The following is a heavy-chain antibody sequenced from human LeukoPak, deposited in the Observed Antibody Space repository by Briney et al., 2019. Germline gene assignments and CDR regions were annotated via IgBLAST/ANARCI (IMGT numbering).Heavy chain of an antibody. Sequence: SETLSLTCTVSGDSISSYYRSWIRQPPGKGLEWIGYIFDSENSKYNPSLESRVIISVDTSKDQLSLKLTSVTAADTAVYYCARFSSQLLKTGGFDSWGQGTLVTVFS. CDR1: GDSISSYY. CDR2: IFDSENS. D-gene: IGHD1-26*01. CDR3: ARFSSQLLKTGGFDS. V-gene: IGHV4-59*01. J-gene: IGHJ4*02.